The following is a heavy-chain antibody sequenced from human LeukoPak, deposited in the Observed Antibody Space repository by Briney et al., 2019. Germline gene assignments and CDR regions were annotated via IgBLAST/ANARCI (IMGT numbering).Heavy chain of an antibody. V-gene: IGHV3-7*03. Sequence: GGSLRLSCAASGFTFRHSWLSWIRQTPGKGLEWVANIHPDSSDKFYVDSMEGRFTISRDNTKNSLYLQIDNARLDDTGLYYCARLPRETAGDYWGQGVPVIVSS. J-gene: IGHJ4*02. CDR1: GFTFRHSW. D-gene: IGHD1-14*01. CDR3: ARLPRETAGDY. CDR2: IHPDSSDK.